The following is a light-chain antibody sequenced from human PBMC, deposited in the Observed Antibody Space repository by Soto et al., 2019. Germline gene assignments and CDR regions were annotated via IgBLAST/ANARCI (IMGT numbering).Light chain of an antibody. J-gene: IGLJ1*01. CDR3: SSYTSSRNYV. CDR2: DVS. CDR1: SSDVDGYNY. Sequence: QSALTQPASVSGSPGQSITISCTGTSSDVDGYNYVSWYQQHPGKAPKLMIYDVSNRPSGVSNRFSGSKSGNTASLTISGLQAEDEADYYCSSYTSSRNYVFGTGTKV. V-gene: IGLV2-14*01.